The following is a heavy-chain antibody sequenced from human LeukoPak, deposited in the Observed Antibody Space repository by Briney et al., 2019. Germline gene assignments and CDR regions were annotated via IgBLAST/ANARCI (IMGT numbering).Heavy chain of an antibody. CDR1: GYTFTDYY. CDR2: INPNSGGT. Sequence: ASVKVSCKASGYTFTDYYMHWVRQAPGQGLEWMERINPNSGGTNYAQKFQARVTMTRDTSISTAYMELSRLRSDDTALYYCARAAYYYDGSGYYLGDWGQGTLVTVSP. J-gene: IGHJ4*02. V-gene: IGHV1-2*06. D-gene: IGHD3-22*01. CDR3: ARAAYYYDGSGYYLGD.